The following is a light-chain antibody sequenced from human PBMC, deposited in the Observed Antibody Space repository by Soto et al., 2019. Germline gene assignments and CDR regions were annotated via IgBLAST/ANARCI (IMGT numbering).Light chain of an antibody. J-gene: IGLJ1*01. Sequence: QSALTQPASVSGSPGQSITISCTGTSSDVGSYNLVSWYRQHPGKAPNLMIYEGTKRPSGVSNRFSGSKSGNTASLTISGLQAEDEADYYCCSYAGSSTLYVFGTGTKLTVL. CDR2: EGT. CDR1: SSDVGSYNL. V-gene: IGLV2-23*01. CDR3: CSYAGSSTLYV.